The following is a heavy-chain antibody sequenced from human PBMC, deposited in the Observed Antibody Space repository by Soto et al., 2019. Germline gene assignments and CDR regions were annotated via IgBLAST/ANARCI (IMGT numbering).Heavy chain of an antibody. Sequence: SETLSLTCAVYGGSFSGYYWSWIRQPPGKGLEWIGEINHSGSTNYNPSLKSRVTISVDTSKNQFSLKLSSVTAADTAVYYCARAGPFITMIVVVIRETYGMDVWGQGTTVTVSS. CDR3: ARAGPFITMIVVVIRETYGMDV. CDR1: GGSFSGYY. J-gene: IGHJ6*02. D-gene: IGHD3-22*01. CDR2: INHSGST. V-gene: IGHV4-34*01.